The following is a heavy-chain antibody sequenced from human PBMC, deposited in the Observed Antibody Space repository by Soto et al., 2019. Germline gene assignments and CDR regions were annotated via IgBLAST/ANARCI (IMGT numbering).Heavy chain of an antibody. Sequence: GASVKVSCKASGYTFTGYYMHWVRQAPGQGLEWMGWINPNSGGTNYAQKFQGWVTKTRDTSISTAYMELSRLRSDDTAVYYCARDQGYSYGNYGMDVWGQGTKVTVSS. CDR2: INPNSGGT. V-gene: IGHV1-2*04. CDR1: GYTFTGYY. CDR3: ARDQGYSYGNYGMDV. D-gene: IGHD5-18*01. J-gene: IGHJ6*02.